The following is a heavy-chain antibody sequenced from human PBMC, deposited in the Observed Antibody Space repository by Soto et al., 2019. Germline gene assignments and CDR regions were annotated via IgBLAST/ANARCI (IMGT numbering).Heavy chain of an antibody. CDR3: ARFMRVVIIEYYFDY. CDR1: GYTFTSYG. J-gene: IGHJ4*02. CDR2: ISAYNGNT. D-gene: IGHD3-3*01. Sequence: AASVKVSCKASGYTFTSYGISWVRQAPGQGLEWMGWISAYNGNTNYAQKLQGRVTMTTDTSTSTAYMELRSLRSDDTAVYYCARFMRVVIIEYYFDYWGQGTLVTVSS. V-gene: IGHV1-18*01.